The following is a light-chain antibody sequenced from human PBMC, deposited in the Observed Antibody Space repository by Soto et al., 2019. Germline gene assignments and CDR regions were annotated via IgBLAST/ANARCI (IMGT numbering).Light chain of an antibody. CDR2: RDS. CDR1: SSNIGSNS. V-gene: IGLV1-47*01. Sequence: QSVLTQPPSASGTPGQRVTISCSGNSSNIGSNSVYWYQQFPGTAPKLLIYRDSQRPSGVTDRFSGSKSGTSASLAISGLRSEDEADYHCAAWDGSLRALLFGGGTTVTV. CDR3: AAWDGSLRALL. J-gene: IGLJ2*01.